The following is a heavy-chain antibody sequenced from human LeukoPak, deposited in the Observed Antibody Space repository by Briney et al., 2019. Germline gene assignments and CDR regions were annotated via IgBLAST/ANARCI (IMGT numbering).Heavy chain of an antibody. CDR1: GFTFSSYA. CDR2: ISGSGGST. Sequence: GGSLRLSCAASGFTFSSYAMSWVRQAPGKGLEWVSAISGSGGSTYYAESVKGRFTISRDNSKNTLYLQMNSLRAEDTAVYYCAKDLVLRYFDWFYFDYWGQGTLVTVSS. V-gene: IGHV3-23*01. D-gene: IGHD3-9*01. J-gene: IGHJ4*02. CDR3: AKDLVLRYFDWFYFDY.